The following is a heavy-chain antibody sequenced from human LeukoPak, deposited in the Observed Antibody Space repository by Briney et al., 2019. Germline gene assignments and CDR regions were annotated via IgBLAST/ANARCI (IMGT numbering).Heavy chain of an antibody. J-gene: IGHJ4*02. CDR2: IIPIFGTA. CDR3: AMIEAPIPWAPFDY. D-gene: IGHD2-21*01. CDR1: SGWDGSAPSMV. Sequence: GASVKVSCKGLSGWDGSAPSMVTQGVRQAPGQGLEWMGGIIPIFGTANYAQKFQGRVTITADESTSTAYMELSSLRSEDTAVYYCAMIEAPIPWAPFDYWGQGTLVTVSS. V-gene: IGHV1-69*13.